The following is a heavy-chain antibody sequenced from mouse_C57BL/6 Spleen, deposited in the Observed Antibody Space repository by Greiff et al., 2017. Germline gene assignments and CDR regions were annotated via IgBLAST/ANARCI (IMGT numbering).Heavy chain of an antibody. CDR2: INPSRGYT. V-gene: IGHV1-7*01. CDR3: ARAPARVLATSDY. Sequence: VQLQQPGAELAKPGASVKLSCKASGYTFTSYWMHWVKQRPGQGLEWIGYINPSRGYTKYNQKFKDKATLTAEHSSSTAYMQLSSLTYEDSAVYDCARAPARVLATSDYWGQGTTLTVSS. J-gene: IGHJ2*01. CDR1: GYTFTSYW. D-gene: IGHD1-1*01.